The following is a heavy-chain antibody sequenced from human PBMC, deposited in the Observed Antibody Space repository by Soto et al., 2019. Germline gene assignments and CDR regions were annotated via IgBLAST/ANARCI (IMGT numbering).Heavy chain of an antibody. D-gene: IGHD3-10*01. Sequence: ASVKVSCKASGYTFSSYAMHWVRQAPGQRLEWMGWINAGNGNTKYSQKFQGRVTITRDTSASTAYMELRSLRSDDTAVYYCARELRITMVRGRYGAFDIWGQGTMVTVSS. V-gene: IGHV1-3*01. J-gene: IGHJ3*02. CDR3: ARELRITMVRGRYGAFDI. CDR1: GYTFSSYA. CDR2: INAGNGNT.